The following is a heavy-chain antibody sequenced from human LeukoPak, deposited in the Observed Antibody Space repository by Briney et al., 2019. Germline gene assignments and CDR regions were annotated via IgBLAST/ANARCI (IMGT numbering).Heavy chain of an antibody. CDR2: IYYSGST. CDR1: GGSISSSSYY. D-gene: IGHD3-10*01. V-gene: IGHV4-39*05. Sequence: SETPSLTCTVSGGSISSSSYYWGWIRQPPGKGLEWIGSIYYSGSTYYNPSLKSRVTISVDTSKNQFSLKLSSVTAADTAVYYCALITMVRGVFPYYFDYWGQGTLVTVSS. J-gene: IGHJ4*02. CDR3: ALITMVRGVFPYYFDY.